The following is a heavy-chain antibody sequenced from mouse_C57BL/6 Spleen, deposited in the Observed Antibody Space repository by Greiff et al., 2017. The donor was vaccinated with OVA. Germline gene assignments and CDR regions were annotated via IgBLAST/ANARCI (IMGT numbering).Heavy chain of an antibody. Sequence: EVKLQESGPGLVKPSQSLSLTCSVSGYSFTSGYYWYWIRQSPGNQLEWMGYISYDGGTNSNPSLKNRIPFTRDTYKNQFFLKLNSVTTEDTATYYCAREGDDYGAWFAYWGQGTLVTVSA. D-gene: IGHD2-4*01. CDR3: AREGDDYGAWFAY. CDR1: GYSFTSGYY. J-gene: IGHJ3*01. CDR2: ISYDGGT. V-gene: IGHV3-6*01.